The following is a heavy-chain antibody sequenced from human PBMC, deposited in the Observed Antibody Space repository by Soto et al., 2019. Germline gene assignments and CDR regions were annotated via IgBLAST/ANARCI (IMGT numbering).Heavy chain of an antibody. CDR1: GFSFSITE. CDR2: TDCSGGRT. V-gene: IGHV3-23*01. D-gene: IGHD3-10*01. CDR3: AKNSGWFNT. Sequence: PGGSLRLSCEASGFSFSITEMSGLRQPPGKGLECVSTTDCSGGRTYSPDFVKGLFTISRDNSKNTVYLQMTTLRVDYTAKYYYAKNSGWFNTWGQGTLVTVSS. J-gene: IGHJ5*02.